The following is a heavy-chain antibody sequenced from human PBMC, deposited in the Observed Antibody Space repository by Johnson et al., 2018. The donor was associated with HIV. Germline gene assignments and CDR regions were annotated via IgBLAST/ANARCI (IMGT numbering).Heavy chain of an antibody. D-gene: IGHD6-19*01. J-gene: IGHJ3*02. V-gene: IGHV3-30*04. Sequence: QVQLVESGGGVMQPGKSLRLSCEASGFTFRSYAMHWVRQAPGKGLEWVAVITYDGRNKYYADSVKGRFIIFRDNSKNLTNLQMNGLSDEDTADYYCVRDQGSGWPTNAFDIWGRGTRVTVYS. CDR3: VRDQGSGWPTNAFDI. CDR2: ITYDGRNK. CDR1: GFTFRSYA.